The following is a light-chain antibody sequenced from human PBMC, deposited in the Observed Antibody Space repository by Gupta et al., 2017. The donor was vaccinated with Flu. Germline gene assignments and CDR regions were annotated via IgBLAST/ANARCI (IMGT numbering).Light chain of an antibody. CDR3: QQRINWKWT. Sequence: VLPQSPATLSLSPGARATLSCRASQSVSNYLNWYQQKPGQAPRLLIYDTSTRATGSPARCSGRGSGTDCTLTISSLEPEDVAVYYWQQRINWKWTFGQGTKGEI. J-gene: IGKJ1*01. CDR2: DTS. V-gene: IGKV3-11*01. CDR1: QSVSNY.